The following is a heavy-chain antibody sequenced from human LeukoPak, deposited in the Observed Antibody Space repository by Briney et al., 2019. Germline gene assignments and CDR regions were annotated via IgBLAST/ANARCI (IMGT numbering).Heavy chain of an antibody. CDR1: GFTFSSYE. V-gene: IGHV3-48*03. CDR3: AGVVTAILGDDAFDI. Sequence: GGSLRLSCAAYGFTFSSYEMNWVRQAPGKGLEWVSYISSSGSTIYYADSVKGRFTISRDNAKNSLYLQMNSLRAEDTAVYYCAGVVTAILGDDAFDIWGQGTMVTVSS. D-gene: IGHD2-21*02. CDR2: ISSSGSTI. J-gene: IGHJ3*02.